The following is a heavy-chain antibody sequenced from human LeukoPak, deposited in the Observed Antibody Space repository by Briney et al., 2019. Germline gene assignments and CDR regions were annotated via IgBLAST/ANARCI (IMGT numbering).Heavy chain of an antibody. CDR1: GFTFSSYW. D-gene: IGHD5-24*01. V-gene: IGHV3-74*01. Sequence: PGGSLRLSCAASGFTFSSYWMHWVRQAAGKGLVWVSRISGDGGSTSYVDSVKGRFTISRDNAKNTLYLQMNGLRAEDTAVYYCARDSGHRGDFWGQGTLVTVSS. CDR3: ARDSGHRGDF. J-gene: IGHJ4*02. CDR2: ISGDGGST.